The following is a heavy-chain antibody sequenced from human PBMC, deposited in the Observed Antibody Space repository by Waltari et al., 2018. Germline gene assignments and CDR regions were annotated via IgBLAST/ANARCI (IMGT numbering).Heavy chain of an antibody. CDR3: ARGGVVPTPAQFDP. CDR2: IYTSGST. V-gene: IGHV4-39*07. J-gene: IGHJ5*02. Sequence: QLQLQESGPGLVKPSETLSLTCTVSGGSISSSSYYWGWIRQPPGKGLEWIGRIYTSGSTNYNPSLKSRVTMSVDTSKNQFSLKLSSVTAADTAVYYCARGGVVPTPAQFDPWGQGTLVTVSS. D-gene: IGHD2-2*01. CDR1: GGSISSSSYY.